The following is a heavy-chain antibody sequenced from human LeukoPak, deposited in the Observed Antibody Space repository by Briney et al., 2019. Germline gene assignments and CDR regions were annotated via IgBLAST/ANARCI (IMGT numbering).Heavy chain of an antibody. CDR1: GFTFSSYS. J-gene: IGHJ4*02. CDR2: ISSSSSYI. V-gene: IGHV3-21*01. CDR3: ARDSGGFDY. D-gene: IGHD3-10*01. Sequence: GGSLRLSCAAPGFTFSSYSMNWVRQAPGEGLEWVSSISSSSSYIYYADSVKGRFTISRDNAKNSLYLQMNSLRAEDTAVYYCARDSGGFDYWGQGTLVTVSS.